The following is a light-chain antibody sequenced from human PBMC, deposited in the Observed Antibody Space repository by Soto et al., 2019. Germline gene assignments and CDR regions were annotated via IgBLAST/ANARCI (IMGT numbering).Light chain of an antibody. CDR2: AAS. V-gene: IGKV1-39*01. CDR1: QVITND. Sequence: DIQLTQSPSFLSASVGDRVTITCRASQVITNDLGWYQLKPGKPPRLLIYAASSLQSGVPSRFSGSGSGTDFTLTISSLQPEDFATYSCQQSYNSPQTFGRGTKVDI. J-gene: IGKJ1*01. CDR3: QQSYNSPQT.